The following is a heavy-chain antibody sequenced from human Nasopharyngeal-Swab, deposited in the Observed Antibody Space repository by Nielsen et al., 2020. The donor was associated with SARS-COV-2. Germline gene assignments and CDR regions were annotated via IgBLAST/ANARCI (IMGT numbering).Heavy chain of an antibody. Sequence: GSLKISCAASGFTFNNYWMTWVRQAPGKGLEWVANIKQDGSEKYYVESVKGRFTISRDNPENSLYLQMNSLGAEDTAVYSCARGFCSGGSCLGNAFDIWGQGTMVTVSS. CDR3: ARGFCSGGSCLGNAFDI. CDR1: GFTFNNYW. V-gene: IGHV3-7*01. D-gene: IGHD2-15*01. CDR2: IKQDGSEK. J-gene: IGHJ3*02.